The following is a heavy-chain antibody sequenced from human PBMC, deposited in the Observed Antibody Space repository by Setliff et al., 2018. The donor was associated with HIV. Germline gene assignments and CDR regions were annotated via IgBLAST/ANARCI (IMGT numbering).Heavy chain of an antibody. V-gene: IGHV4-59*08. D-gene: IGHD3-10*01. Sequence: KTSETLSLTCTVSGGSISSYYWSWIRQPPGKGLEWIGYIDYSGSTNYNPSLKSRVTISVDTSKDHFSLKLSSVTAADTAVYYCARHLYGSGSYYPYYFDYWGQGTLVTVSS. CDR3: ARHLYGSGSYYPYYFDY. CDR1: GGSISSYY. J-gene: IGHJ4*02. CDR2: IDYSGST.